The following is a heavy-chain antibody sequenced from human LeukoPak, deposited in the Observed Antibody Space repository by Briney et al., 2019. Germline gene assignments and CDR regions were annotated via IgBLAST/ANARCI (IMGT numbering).Heavy chain of an antibody. V-gene: IGHV4-31*03. J-gene: IGHJ5*02. CDR2: IYYSGST. Sequence: SQTLSLTCTVSGGSISSGGYYWSWIRQHPGKGLEWIGYIYYSGSTYYNPSLKSRVTISVDTSKNQFSLKLSSVTAADTAVYYCARHVYCSGGSCTSYNWFDPWGQGTLVTVSS. CDR1: GGSISSGGYY. CDR3: ARHVYCSGGSCTSYNWFDP. D-gene: IGHD2-15*01.